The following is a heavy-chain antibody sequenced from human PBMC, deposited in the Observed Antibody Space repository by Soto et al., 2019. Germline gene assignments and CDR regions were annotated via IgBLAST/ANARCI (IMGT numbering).Heavy chain of an antibody. CDR1: GFTFSSYE. Sequence: PGGSLRLSCAASGFTFSSYEMNWVRQAPGKGLEWVSYISSSGSTIYYADSVKGRFTISRDNAKNSLYLQMNSLRAEDTAVYYCARESERYSRVFDYWGQGTLVTGSS. J-gene: IGHJ4*02. D-gene: IGHD3-9*01. CDR3: ARESERYSRVFDY. CDR2: ISSSGSTI. V-gene: IGHV3-48*03.